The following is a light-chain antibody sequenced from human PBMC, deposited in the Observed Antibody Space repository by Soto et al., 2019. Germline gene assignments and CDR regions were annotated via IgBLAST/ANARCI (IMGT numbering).Light chain of an antibody. CDR1: QSISGNY. CDR2: GAS. Sequence: TPSTGTLSLYPGERANLSCGASQSISGNYLAWYQQKPVQAPRLLIYGASSRASGIPDRFSGSGSGTDFTLTISRLEPEDFAVYYCQQYGFSLRTFGQGTKVDIK. CDR3: QQYGFSLRT. J-gene: IGKJ1*01. V-gene: IGKV3-20*01.